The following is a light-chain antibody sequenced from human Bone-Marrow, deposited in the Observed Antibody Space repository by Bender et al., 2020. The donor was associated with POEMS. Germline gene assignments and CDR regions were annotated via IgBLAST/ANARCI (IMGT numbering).Light chain of an antibody. CDR2: QDA. CDR1: KLGDKY. Sequence: SYELTQPPSVSVSPGQTASIACSGDKLGDKYASWYQQKSGQSPVLVIFQDAKRPSGIPERFSGSNSGNTATLTISGTQAMDEADYYCQAWDSSTAVVFGGGTKLTVL. V-gene: IGLV3-1*01. J-gene: IGLJ2*01. CDR3: QAWDSSTAVV.